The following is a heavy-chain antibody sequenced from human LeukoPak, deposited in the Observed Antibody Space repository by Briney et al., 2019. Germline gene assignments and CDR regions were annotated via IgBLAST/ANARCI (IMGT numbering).Heavy chain of an antibody. Sequence: PSQTLSLTCTVSGGSISSGSYYWSWIRQPAGKGLEWIGRIYTSGSTNYNPSLKSRVTISVDTSKNQFSLKLSSVTAADTAVYYCARGYGDYAYWGQGTLVTVSS. V-gene: IGHV4-61*02. J-gene: IGHJ4*02. CDR2: IYTSGST. CDR1: GGSISSGSYY. CDR3: ARGYGDYAY. D-gene: IGHD4-17*01.